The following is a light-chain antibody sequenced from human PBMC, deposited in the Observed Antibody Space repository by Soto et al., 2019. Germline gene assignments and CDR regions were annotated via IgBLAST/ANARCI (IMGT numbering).Light chain of an antibody. Sequence: DIQMTQYPSTLSASVGDRVTITCRASQSISRWLAWYQQKPGKAPKLLIYDASTLESGVPSRLSGSGSGTEFTLAISSMKPDDFATYYCQQYDNYRAFGQGTKVDIK. CDR3: QQYDNYRA. CDR2: DAS. CDR1: QSISRW. V-gene: IGKV1-5*01. J-gene: IGKJ1*01.